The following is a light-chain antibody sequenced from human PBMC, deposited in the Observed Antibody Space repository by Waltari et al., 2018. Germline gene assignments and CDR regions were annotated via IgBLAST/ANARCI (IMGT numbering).Light chain of an antibody. J-gene: IGLJ2*01. CDR1: SSDVGGSNY. CDR3: SSYAGSNNLV. CDR2: EVS. Sequence: QSALTQPPSASGSPGQSVTISCTGTSSDVGGSNYVSWYQQHPGKAPKLMISEVSKRPSGVPDRFSGSKSGNTAPLTVSGLQAEDEADYYCSSYAGSNNLVFGGGTKLTVL. V-gene: IGLV2-8*01.